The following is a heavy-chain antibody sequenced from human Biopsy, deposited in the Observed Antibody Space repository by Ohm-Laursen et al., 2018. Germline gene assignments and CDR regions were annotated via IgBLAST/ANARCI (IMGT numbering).Heavy chain of an antibody. J-gene: IGHJ3*02. CDR3: ARVEAGTYDALDI. CDR2: IYYSGGT. CDR1: GGSMTGYE. V-gene: IGHV4-59*01. D-gene: IGHD1-26*01. Sequence: PSETLSLTCSVSGGSMTGYEWSWIRLAPGKGLEWIGYIYYSGGTKYNPSPASRVTFSVDMSKSQFSLKLYSVTAADTAVYYCARVEAGTYDALDIWGQGALVAVSA.